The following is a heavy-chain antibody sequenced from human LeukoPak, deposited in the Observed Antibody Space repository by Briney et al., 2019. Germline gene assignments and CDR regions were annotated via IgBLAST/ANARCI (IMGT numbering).Heavy chain of an antibody. Sequence: PGGSLRLSCAASGFTFSGYGMHWVRQAPGKGLEWVAFIRHDGSKKSYADSVKGRFTISRDNSKNTLYLQMNSLRGEDTAVYYCATQATSGANWGQGTLVTVSS. D-gene: IGHD3-10*01. V-gene: IGHV3-30*02. J-gene: IGHJ4*02. CDR3: ATQATSGAN. CDR1: GFTFSGYG. CDR2: IRHDGSKK.